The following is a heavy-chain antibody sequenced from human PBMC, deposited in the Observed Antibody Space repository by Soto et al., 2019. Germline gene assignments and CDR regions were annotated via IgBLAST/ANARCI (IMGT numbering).Heavy chain of an antibody. D-gene: IGHD3-3*01. CDR3: ARGQRFSDWFDP. Sequence: SETLSLPYSVSGVYMSSYYWTWIRQPAGKGLEWIGRVYSSGGTHYNSSLKSRVAISLETSKNQFSLRLISVTAADTAVYYCARGQRFSDWFDPWGQGTLVTVSS. CDR1: GVYMSSYY. CDR2: VYSSGGT. J-gene: IGHJ5*02. V-gene: IGHV4-4*07.